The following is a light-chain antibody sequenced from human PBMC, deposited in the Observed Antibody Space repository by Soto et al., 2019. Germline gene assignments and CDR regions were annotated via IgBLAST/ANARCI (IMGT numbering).Light chain of an antibody. CDR1: SSDVGGYNY. V-gene: IGLV2-14*03. J-gene: IGLJ3*02. CDR2: DVS. CDR3: SSYTSSRPWV. Sequence: QSALTQPASVSGSPGQSITISCTGTSSDVGGYNYVSWYQHHPGKAPKLMIYDVSNRPSGVSNRFSGSKSGNTASLTISGLQAEDEADYYCSSYTSSRPWVFGRGTKLTVL.